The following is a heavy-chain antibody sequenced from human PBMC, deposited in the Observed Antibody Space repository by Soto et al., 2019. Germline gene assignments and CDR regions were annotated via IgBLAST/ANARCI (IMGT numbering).Heavy chain of an antibody. Sequence: ASVKVSCKASGYTFTSYGISWVRQAPGQGLEWMGWISAYNGNTNYAQKLQGRVTMTTDTSTSTAYMELRSLRSDDTAVYYCARVRVLGYCSGGSCYLEGSFDYWGQGTLVTVSS. J-gene: IGHJ4*02. D-gene: IGHD2-15*01. CDR2: ISAYNGNT. V-gene: IGHV1-18*01. CDR1: GYTFTSYG. CDR3: ARVRVLGYCSGGSCYLEGSFDY.